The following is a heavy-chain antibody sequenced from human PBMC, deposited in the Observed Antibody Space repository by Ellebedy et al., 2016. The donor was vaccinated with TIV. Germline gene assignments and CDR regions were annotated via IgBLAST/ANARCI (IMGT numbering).Heavy chain of an antibody. CDR2: IIPILGFT. D-gene: IGHD3-22*01. V-gene: IGHV1-69*04. J-gene: IGHJ5*02. CDR3: ARTPLSGDGSDVS. Sequence: ASVKVSCKASGGTFNRYALSWVRQAPGQGLEWMGRIIPILGFTNYAQRFQGRVTITADISTSTAYMELNSLKSEDTAVYYCARTPLSGDGSDVSWGQGTLVTVSS. CDR1: GGTFNRYA.